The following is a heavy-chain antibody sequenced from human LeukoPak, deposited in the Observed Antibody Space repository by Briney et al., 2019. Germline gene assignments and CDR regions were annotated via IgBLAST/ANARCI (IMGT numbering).Heavy chain of an antibody. CDR1: GGSISSYY. CDR2: IYYSGST. J-gene: IGHJ4*02. V-gene: IGHV4-59*01. D-gene: IGHD4-23*01. CDR3: ARVTTVVRGNFDY. Sequence: SETLSLTCTASGGSISSYYWSWIRQPPGKGLEWIGYIYYSGSTNYNPSLKSRVTISVDTSKNQFSLKLSSVTAADTAVYYCARVTTVVRGNFDYWGQGTLVTVSS.